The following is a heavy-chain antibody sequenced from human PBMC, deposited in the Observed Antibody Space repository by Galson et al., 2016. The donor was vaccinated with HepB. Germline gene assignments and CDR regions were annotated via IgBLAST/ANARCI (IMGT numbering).Heavy chain of an antibody. CDR3: AREADGPLDY. CDR1: KFTFSNYA. Sequence: SLRLSCAVAKFTFSNYAISWVRQAPGKGLAWVSTISVSGGTKLYADSVKDRFTISRDNSKNTVYLQMSSLRADDTAVYYCAREADGPLDYWGQGILVTVS. CDR2: ISVSGGTK. V-gene: IGHV3-23*01. J-gene: IGHJ4*02. D-gene: IGHD1-26*01.